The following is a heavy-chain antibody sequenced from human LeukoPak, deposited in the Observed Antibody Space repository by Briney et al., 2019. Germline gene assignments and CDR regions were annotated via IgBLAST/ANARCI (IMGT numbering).Heavy chain of an antibody. D-gene: IGHD3-10*01. J-gene: IGHJ6*03. Sequence: SVKVSCKASGGTFSSYAFSWVRQAPGQGLEWMGGIIPIFGTANYAQKFQGRVTITADKSTSTAYMELSSLRSEDTAVYYCARYMVRDYYYYYYMDVWGKGTTVTVSS. CDR2: IIPIFGTA. CDR3: ARYMVRDYYYYYYMDV. CDR1: GGTFSSYA. V-gene: IGHV1-69*06.